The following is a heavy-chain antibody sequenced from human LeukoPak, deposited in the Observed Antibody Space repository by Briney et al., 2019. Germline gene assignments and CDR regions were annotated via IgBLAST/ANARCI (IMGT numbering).Heavy chain of an antibody. V-gene: IGHV4-38-2*02. Sequence: MPSETLSLTCTVSGYSISSGYYWGWIRQPPGKGLEWIGSIYHSGSTNYNPSLKSRVTISVDTSKNQFSLKLSSVTAADTAVYYCARVYYYDSSGIWVNWFDPWGQGTLVTVSS. J-gene: IGHJ5*02. CDR3: ARVYYYDSSGIWVNWFDP. CDR2: IYHSGST. D-gene: IGHD3-22*01. CDR1: GYSISSGYY.